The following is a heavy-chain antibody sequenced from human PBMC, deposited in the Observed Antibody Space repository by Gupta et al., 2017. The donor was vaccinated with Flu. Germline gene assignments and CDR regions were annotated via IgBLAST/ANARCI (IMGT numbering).Heavy chain of an antibody. CDR1: GFTFSSYG. Sequence: QVQLVESGGGVVQPGRSLRRSCAASGFTFSSYGMHWVRQAPGKGLECVAVIWYDERNKYYADSVKGRFTISRDNSKNKVDLQMNSLRAEDTAVYYCARDRGSSYYDTSGYQQGFDPWCQGTLVTVSS. J-gene: IGHJ5*02. D-gene: IGHD3-22*01. CDR3: ARDRGSSYYDTSGYQQGFDP. CDR2: IWYDERNK. V-gene: IGHV3-33*01.